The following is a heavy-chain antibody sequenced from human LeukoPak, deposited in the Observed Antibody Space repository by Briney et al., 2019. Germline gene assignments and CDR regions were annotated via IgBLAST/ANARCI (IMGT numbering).Heavy chain of an antibody. Sequence: SVKVSCKASGGTFSSYGISWVRQAPGQGLEWMGGIIPIFGPANYAQNFQGRVTITADESTSTAYMELSSLRSEDTAVYYCARDDGGYYHDAFDIWGQGTMVTVSS. CDR1: GGTFSSYG. J-gene: IGHJ3*02. V-gene: IGHV1-69*13. CDR2: IIPIFGPA. CDR3: ARDDGGYYHDAFDI. D-gene: IGHD3-22*01.